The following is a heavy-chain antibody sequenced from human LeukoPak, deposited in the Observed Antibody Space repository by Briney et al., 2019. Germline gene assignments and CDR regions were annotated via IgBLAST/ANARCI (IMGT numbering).Heavy chain of an antibody. CDR2: IIPIFGTA. CDR3: ASESIGKDDFWSGTRNDAFDI. CDR1: GGTFSSYA. J-gene: IGHJ3*02. D-gene: IGHD3-3*01. V-gene: IGHV1-69*13. Sequence: ASVKVSCKASGGTFSSYAISWVRQAPGQGLEWMGGIIPIFGTANYAQKFQGRVTITADESTSTAYMELSSLRSEDTAVYYCASESIGKDDFWSGTRNDAFDIWGQGTMVTVSS.